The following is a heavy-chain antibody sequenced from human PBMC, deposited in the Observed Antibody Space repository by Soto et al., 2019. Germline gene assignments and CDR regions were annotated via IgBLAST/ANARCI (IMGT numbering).Heavy chain of an antibody. Sequence: GGSLRLSCAVSAFRFSSFAMHWVRQAPGKGLEWVAKILHDGSNQEYADSVKGRFTISRDNSKNTLYLQMNSLRAEDTAAYYCARDYYSDGSGRFDSGAQGALVTVSS. J-gene: IGHJ4*02. V-gene: IGHV3-30*04. D-gene: IGHD3-22*01. CDR1: AFRFSSFA. CDR3: ARDYYSDGSGRFDS. CDR2: ILHDGSNQ.